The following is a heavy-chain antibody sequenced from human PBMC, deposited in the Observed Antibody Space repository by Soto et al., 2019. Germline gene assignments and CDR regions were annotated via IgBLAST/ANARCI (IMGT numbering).Heavy chain of an antibody. CDR1: GDSISNDFYS. CDR2: IYYSGST. CDR3: ARQRFTRIVGLGEFDY. D-gene: IGHD3-22*01. V-gene: IGHV4-39*01. Sequence: QLQLQESGPGLVKPSETLSLTCIVSGDSISNDFYSWGWIRQPPGKGLEWIGSIYYSGSTFYNPSLNSRVIMPVDTAKNQFSREMNSVTAADTAVYYWARQRFTRIVGLGEFDYWGQGTLVTVSS. J-gene: IGHJ4*02.